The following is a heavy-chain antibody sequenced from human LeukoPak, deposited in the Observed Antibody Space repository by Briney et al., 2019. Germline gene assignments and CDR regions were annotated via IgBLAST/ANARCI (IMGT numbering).Heavy chain of an antibody. CDR3: AKAWLEQGGMFDY. D-gene: IGHD1/OR15-1a*01. CDR2: ISSGGGGT. CDR1: GLTFSSYS. J-gene: IGHJ4*02. Sequence: QTGGSLSLSCAASGLTFSSYSMNWVRQAPGKGLEWISYISSGGGGTYYADSVKGRFTISRDNSKNTLYLQMNSLRAEDTAVYYCAKAWLEQGGMFDYWGQGTPVTVSS. V-gene: IGHV3-23*01.